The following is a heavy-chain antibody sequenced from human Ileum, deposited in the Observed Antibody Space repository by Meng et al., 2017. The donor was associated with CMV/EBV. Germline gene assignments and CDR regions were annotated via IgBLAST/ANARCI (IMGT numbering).Heavy chain of an antibody. CDR2: IHPSGGST. J-gene: IGHJ4*02. CDR3: ASDFSGSAPSGFDY. V-gene: IGHV1-46*01. Sequence: KASGYTFTNYYMHWVRQAPGQGLEWMGRIHPSGGSTSYAQKFQGRVTMTRDTSTTTVYMELSSLRSEDTAVYYCASDFSGSAPSGFDYWGQGTLVTVSS. CDR1: GYTFTNYY. D-gene: IGHD3-10*01.